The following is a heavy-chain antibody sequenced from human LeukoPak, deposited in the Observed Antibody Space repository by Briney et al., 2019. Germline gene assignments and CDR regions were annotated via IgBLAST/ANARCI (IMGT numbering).Heavy chain of an antibody. CDR2: IYYTGST. Sequence: SETLSLTCTVSGASIRSSYWSWLRQPPGKGLEWIGYIYYTGSTNSNPSLKSRVTVSVDTSMNQFSLKLSSMTAADTAVYYCARLDRSGYEMGGTWFDPWGQGTLVTVSS. V-gene: IGHV4-59*08. CDR1: GASIRSSY. J-gene: IGHJ5*02. CDR3: ARLDRSGYEMGGTWFDP. D-gene: IGHD3-22*01.